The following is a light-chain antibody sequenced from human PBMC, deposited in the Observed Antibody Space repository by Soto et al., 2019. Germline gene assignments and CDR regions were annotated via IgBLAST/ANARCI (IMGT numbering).Light chain of an antibody. V-gene: IGKV1-33*01. Sequence: DLPMTQSPSSLFASVGDRVTITCQAPQDINIYLNWYQQKPGKAPNLLIYDASNLERGVPSRFSGSGSGTHFRFTISSLQTEDIGTYYCQQYDILPITVGRGTRLDIK. J-gene: IGKJ5*01. CDR3: QQYDILPIT. CDR1: QDINIY. CDR2: DAS.